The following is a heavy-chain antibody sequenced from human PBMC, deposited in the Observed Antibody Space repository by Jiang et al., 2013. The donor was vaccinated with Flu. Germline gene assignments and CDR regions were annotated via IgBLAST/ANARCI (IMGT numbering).Heavy chain of an antibody. Sequence: PGKGLEWVANIKQDGSEKYYVDSVKGRFTISRDNAKNSLYLQMNSLRAEDTAVYYCRVWAGAVFGFGYWGQGTLVTVSS. J-gene: IGHJ4*02. CDR2: IKQDGSEK. D-gene: IGHD3-3*01. V-gene: IGHV3-7*03. CDR3: RVWAGAVFGFGY.